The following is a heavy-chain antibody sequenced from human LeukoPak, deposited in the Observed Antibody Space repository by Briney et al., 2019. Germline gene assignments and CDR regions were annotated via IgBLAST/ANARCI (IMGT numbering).Heavy chain of an antibody. V-gene: IGHV1-18*01. D-gene: IGHD3-10*01. Sequence: GASVKVSCKSSGYTLTSYGISWVRQAPGQGLEWMGWISAYNGNTNYAQKLQGRVTMTTDTSTSTAYMELRSLRSDDTAVYYCARDLSPRFGPDAFDIWGQGTMVTVSS. CDR3: ARDLSPRFGPDAFDI. CDR2: ISAYNGNT. CDR1: GYTLTSYG. J-gene: IGHJ3*02.